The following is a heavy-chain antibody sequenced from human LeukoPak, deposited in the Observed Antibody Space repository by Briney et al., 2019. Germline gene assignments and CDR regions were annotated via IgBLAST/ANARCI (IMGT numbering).Heavy chain of an antibody. CDR1: GFTFSSFW. D-gene: IGHD1-26*01. CDR3: VRVTDGTYRRSIDY. CDR2: IKQGGSEQ. V-gene: IGHV3-7*01. Sequence: AGGSLRLSCAASGFTFSSFWMGWVRQAAKKGLEWVADIKQGGSEQYYGGFVTGRFTISRDDAKNSLYLQLSSLRADDTALYYCVRVTDGTYRRSIDYWGQGTLVTVSS. J-gene: IGHJ4*02.